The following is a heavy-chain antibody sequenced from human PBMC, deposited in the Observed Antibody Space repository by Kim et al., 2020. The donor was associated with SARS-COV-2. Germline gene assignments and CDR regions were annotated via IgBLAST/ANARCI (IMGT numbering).Heavy chain of an antibody. CDR2: VYYSGTT. Sequence: SETLSLTCAITGDSITSGSSYWSWLRQPPGKGLEWIGNVYYSGTTYYNPSLKSRATISVDASRNQFSLNLKAVRDTDTAVYYCARQGPSFYGSGTFYYWG. J-gene: IGHJ4*01. D-gene: IGHD3-10*01. CDR1: GDSITSGSSY. V-gene: IGHV4-39*01. CDR3: ARQGPSFYGSGTFYY.